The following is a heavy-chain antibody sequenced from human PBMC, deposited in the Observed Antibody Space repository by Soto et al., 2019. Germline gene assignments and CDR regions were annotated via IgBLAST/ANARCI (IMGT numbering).Heavy chain of an antibody. Sequence: GGSLRLSSAASGFTFSSYWMHWVRQAPGKGLVWVSRINSDGNTTNYADSVKGRFTISRDNAKNTLYLQMNSLRAEDTAVYYCTTLASIHPERYDYWGQGT. J-gene: IGHJ4*02. CDR1: GFTFSSYW. CDR3: TTLASIHPERYDY. D-gene: IGHD1-1*01. V-gene: IGHV3-74*01. CDR2: INSDGNTT.